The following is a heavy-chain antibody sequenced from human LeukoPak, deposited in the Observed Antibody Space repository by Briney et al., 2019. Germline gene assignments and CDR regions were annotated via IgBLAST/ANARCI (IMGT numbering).Heavy chain of an antibody. CDR1: GYTFTAYS. J-gene: IGHJ3*02. V-gene: IGHV1-2*02. Sequence: ASVRVSCEASGYTFTAYSMHWVRQAPGQELEWGGWINPNSGGANYAQKFQGRVTMTRDTSISTAYMELSRLRSDDTAVYYCARDRNYYDSSGYFSDAFDIWGQGTMVTVSS. CDR3: ARDRNYYDSSGYFSDAFDI. CDR2: INPNSGGA. D-gene: IGHD3-22*01.